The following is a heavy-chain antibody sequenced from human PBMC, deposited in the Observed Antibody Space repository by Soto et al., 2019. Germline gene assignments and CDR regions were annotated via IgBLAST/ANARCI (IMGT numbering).Heavy chain of an antibody. CDR2: INAYNGHT. Sequence: QVQLVQSGVEVKKPGASVKVSCKTSGYTFTNYGVSWVRQAPGKGLEWVGWINAYNGHTNYAQNFQGRVTITTDTCTPTADSDLRSRRSDDTAVYYWAIDIAYDVDSWGQGPLVTFSS. J-gene: IGHJ4*02. D-gene: IGHD2-21*01. CDR3: AIDIAYDVDS. CDR1: GYTFTNYG. V-gene: IGHV1-18*01.